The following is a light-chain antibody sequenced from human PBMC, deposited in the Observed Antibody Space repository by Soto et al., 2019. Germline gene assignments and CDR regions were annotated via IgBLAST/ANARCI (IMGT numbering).Light chain of an antibody. CDR1: QSVSSY. CDR3: QQRSNWPPIT. CDR2: DAS. J-gene: IGKJ5*01. Sequence: EIVLTQSPATLSLSPGERATLSCRASQSVSSYLAGYQQKPGQAPRLLIYDASNRATGIPARFSGSGSGTDFTLTISSLEHEDFAVYYCQQRSNWPPITFGQGTRLEIK. V-gene: IGKV3-11*01.